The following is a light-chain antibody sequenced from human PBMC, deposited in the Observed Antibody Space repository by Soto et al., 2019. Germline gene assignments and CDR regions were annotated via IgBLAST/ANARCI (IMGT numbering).Light chain of an antibody. Sequence: QSVLTQPPSVSGAPGQRVTISCTGSSSNIGAGYDVHWYQQLPGTAPKLLIYGNTNRPSGVPDRFSGSKSGTSASLAITGLQAEDEADYYCQCYDTRLSARIFGGGTKVTVL. CDR1: SSNIGAGYD. V-gene: IGLV1-40*01. CDR3: QCYDTRLSARI. CDR2: GNT. J-gene: IGLJ2*01.